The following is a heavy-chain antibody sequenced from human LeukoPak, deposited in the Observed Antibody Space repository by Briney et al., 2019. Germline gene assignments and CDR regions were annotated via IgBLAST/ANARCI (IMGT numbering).Heavy chain of an antibody. CDR2: IYYSGST. J-gene: IGHJ4*02. CDR1: GGSISSSSYY. Sequence: SETLSLTCTVSGGSISSSSYYWGWIRQPPGKGLEWVGSIYYSGSTYHNPSLKSRVTLSVDTSKNQFSLKMSSVAAADTGVYYCASSANYGGNSGYFDCWGQGTLVTVSS. CDR3: ASSANYGGNSGYFDC. V-gene: IGHV4-39*01. D-gene: IGHD4-23*01.